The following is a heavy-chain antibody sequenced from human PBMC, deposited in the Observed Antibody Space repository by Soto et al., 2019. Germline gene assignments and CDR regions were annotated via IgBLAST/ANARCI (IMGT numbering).Heavy chain of an antibody. Sequence: QVQLQQWGAGLLKPSETLSLTCAVYGGSFSGYYWSWIRQPPGKGLEWIGEINHSGSTNYNPSLKSRVTISVDTSKNQFSLKLSSVTAADTAVYYCARRHDYGDYRGIDYWGQETLVTVSS. CDR1: GGSFSGYY. CDR3: ARRHDYGDYRGIDY. V-gene: IGHV4-34*01. D-gene: IGHD4-17*01. J-gene: IGHJ4*02. CDR2: INHSGST.